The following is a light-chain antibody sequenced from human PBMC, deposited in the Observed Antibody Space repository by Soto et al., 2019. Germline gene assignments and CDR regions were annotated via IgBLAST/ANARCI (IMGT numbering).Light chain of an antibody. Sequence: DIQMTQSPAFLSMSVGDRLTLSGRASQTISSYLTWYQQKVGEAPKRLIYDASTLESGVPSRFSASGSGTEFTLIITALQREDFATYFCQQTYASPFNFGPGTKVDIK. V-gene: IGKV1-39*01. CDR2: DAS. J-gene: IGKJ3*01. CDR1: QTISSY. CDR3: QQTYASPFN.